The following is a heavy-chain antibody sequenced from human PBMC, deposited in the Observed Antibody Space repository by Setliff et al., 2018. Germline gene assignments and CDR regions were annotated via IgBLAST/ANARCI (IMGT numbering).Heavy chain of an antibody. CDR2: IYYSGST. CDR1: GGSISSGGYY. Sequence: SETLSLTCTVSGGSISSGGYYWSWIRQHPGKGLEWIGYIYYSGSTYYNPSLKSRVTISVDTPKNQFSLKLSSVTAADTAVYYCARVVPAAMYFDYWGQGTLVTVSS. D-gene: IGHD2-2*01. CDR3: ARVVPAAMYFDY. V-gene: IGHV4-31*03. J-gene: IGHJ4*02.